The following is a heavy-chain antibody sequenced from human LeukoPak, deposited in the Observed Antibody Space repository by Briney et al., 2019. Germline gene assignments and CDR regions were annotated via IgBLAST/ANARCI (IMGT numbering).Heavy chain of an antibody. CDR1: GFTFSNAW. CDR3: TRDEGGDPTDY. D-gene: IGHD2-21*02. V-gene: IGHV3-15*01. Sequence: GGSLRLSCAASGFTFSNAWMSWVRQAPGKGLEWVGRIKSKTDGATTDYAAPVKGRFTISRDDSKNTLYLQMNSPKTEDTAVYHCTRDEGGDPTDYWGQGTLVTVSS. CDR2: IKSKTDGATT. J-gene: IGHJ4*02.